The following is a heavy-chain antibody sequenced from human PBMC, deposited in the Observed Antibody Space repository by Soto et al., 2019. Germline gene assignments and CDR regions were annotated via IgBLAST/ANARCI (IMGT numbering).Heavy chain of an antibody. D-gene: IGHD5-12*01. J-gene: IGHJ6*03. V-gene: IGHV4-59*01. CDR1: GGSISSYY. Sequence: SETLSLTCTVSGGSISSYYWSWIRQPPGKGLEWIGYIYYSGSTNYNPSLKSRVTISVDTSKNQFSLKLSSVTAADTTVYYCARPSIVATITNYYYYRAVGGKGTTVTVPS. CDR2: IYYSGST. CDR3: ARPSIVATITNYYYYRAV.